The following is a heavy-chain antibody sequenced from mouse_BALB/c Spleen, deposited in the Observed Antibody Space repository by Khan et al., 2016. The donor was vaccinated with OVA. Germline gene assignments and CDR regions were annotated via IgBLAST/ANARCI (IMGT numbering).Heavy chain of an antibody. J-gene: IGHJ4*01. Sequence: QVQLKQSGPGLVAPSQNLSITCTVSGFSLSRYNIHWVRQPPGKGLEWLGMIWGGGGTDYNSTLKSRLSISKDNSKGQVFLKMNSLQTDDTAMYFCARAYYRYDGYYAMDYWGQGTSVTVSS. CDR2: IWGGGGT. D-gene: IGHD2-14*01. CDR3: ARAYYRYDGYYAMDY. V-gene: IGHV2-6-4*01. CDR1: GFSLSRYN.